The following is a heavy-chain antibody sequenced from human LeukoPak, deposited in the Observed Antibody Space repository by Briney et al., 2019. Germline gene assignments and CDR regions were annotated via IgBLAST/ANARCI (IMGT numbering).Heavy chain of an antibody. J-gene: IGHJ4*02. V-gene: IGHV4-59*08. CDR3: ASHMINYGGIQPFYFDN. CDR1: GGSISSYY. CDR2: IYYSGST. Sequence: SETLSLTCTVSGGSISSYYWSWIRQPPGKGPEWIGYIYYSGSTNYNPSLESRVTISVDTSKNQYSLKLTSVTAADTAVYYCASHMINYGGIQPFYFDNWGQGALVTVSS. D-gene: IGHD4-23*01.